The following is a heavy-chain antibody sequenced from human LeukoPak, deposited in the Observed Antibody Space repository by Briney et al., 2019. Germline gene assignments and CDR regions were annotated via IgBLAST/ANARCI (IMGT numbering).Heavy chain of an antibody. CDR3: ARGQYSPDY. Sequence: AGGSLRLSCAASGFTFSSYGMHWVRQAPGKGLGWVAVIWYDGSNKYYTDSVKGRFTISRDNSKNTLYLQMNSLRAEDTAVYYCARGQYSPDYWGQGTLVTVSS. CDR1: GFTFSSYG. V-gene: IGHV3-33*01. J-gene: IGHJ4*02. D-gene: IGHD2-15*01. CDR2: IWYDGSNK.